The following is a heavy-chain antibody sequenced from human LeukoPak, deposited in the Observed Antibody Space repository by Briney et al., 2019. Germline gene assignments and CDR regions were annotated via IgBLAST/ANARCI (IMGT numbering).Heavy chain of an antibody. V-gene: IGHV1-46*01. Sequence: ASVKVSCKASGYTFTSYYMHWVRQAPGQGLEWMGIINPSGGSTSYAQKFQGRVTMTRDTSTSTVYMELSSLRSEDTAVYYCAGDRAGYGDHTYYYGMDVWGQGTTVTVSS. D-gene: IGHD4-17*01. J-gene: IGHJ6*02. CDR2: INPSGGST. CDR1: GYTFTSYY. CDR3: AGDRAGYGDHTYYYGMDV.